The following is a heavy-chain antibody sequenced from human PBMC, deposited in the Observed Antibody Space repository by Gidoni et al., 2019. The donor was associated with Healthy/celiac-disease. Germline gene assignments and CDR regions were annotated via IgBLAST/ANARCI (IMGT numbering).Heavy chain of an antibody. CDR2: INHSGST. J-gene: IGHJ5*02. CDR3: ARFPGGYYYDSSGQGS. D-gene: IGHD3-22*01. Sequence: QVQLQQWGAGLLKPSETLSLTCAVYGGSFSGYYWSWIRQPPGKGLEWIGEINHSGSTNYNPSLKSRVTISVDTSKNQFSLKLSSVTAADTAVYYCARFPGGYYYDSSGQGSWGQGTLVTVSS. V-gene: IGHV4-34*01. CDR1: GGSFSGYY.